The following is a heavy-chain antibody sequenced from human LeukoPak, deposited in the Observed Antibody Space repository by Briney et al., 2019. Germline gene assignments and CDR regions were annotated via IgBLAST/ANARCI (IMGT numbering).Heavy chain of an antibody. D-gene: IGHD6-13*01. V-gene: IGHV7-4-1*02. J-gene: IGHJ4*02. Sequence: GASVKLSCKASGYTLTTYAMNWVRQAPGQGLEWLGRINTNTGNATYAQGFTGRLVFSLDTSVSTAYLQISSLKAEDTAVYYCARDQYSSSWYQSYCFDYWGQGTLVTVSS. CDR2: INTNTGNA. CDR1: GYTLTTYA. CDR3: ARDQYSSSWYQSYCFDY.